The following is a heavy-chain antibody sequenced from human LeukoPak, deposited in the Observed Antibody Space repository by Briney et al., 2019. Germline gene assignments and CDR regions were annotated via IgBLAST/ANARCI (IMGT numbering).Heavy chain of an antibody. CDR2: VSHSVTT. CDR3: ARHDYDSSGNRRDYYFDY. D-gene: IGHD3-22*01. CDR1: GGSITSSTYY. J-gene: IGHJ4*02. V-gene: IGHV4-39*01. Sequence: AETLSLTCTVSGGSITSSTYYWGWIRQRPGKGLEGIVRVSHSVTTYYNPSLRSRVIVSMDTSKKQFSLRLSSVTAADTAVYYCARHDYDSSGNRRDYYFDYWSQGTLVPVSS.